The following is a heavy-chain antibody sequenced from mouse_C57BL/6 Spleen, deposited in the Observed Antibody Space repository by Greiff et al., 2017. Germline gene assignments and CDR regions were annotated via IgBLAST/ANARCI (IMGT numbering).Heavy chain of an antibody. V-gene: IGHV7-3*01. D-gene: IGHD2-1*01. J-gene: IGHJ4*01. Sequence: EVKLMESGGGLVQPGGSLSLSCAASGFTFTDDYMSWVRQPPGKALEWFGFIRNKANGYTTEYSASVKGRFTISRDNSPSILYLQMNALRAEDSATYSCASLYGTDLAMDYWGQGTSVTVSS. CDR3: ASLYGTDLAMDY. CDR2: IRNKANGYTT. CDR1: GFTFTDDY.